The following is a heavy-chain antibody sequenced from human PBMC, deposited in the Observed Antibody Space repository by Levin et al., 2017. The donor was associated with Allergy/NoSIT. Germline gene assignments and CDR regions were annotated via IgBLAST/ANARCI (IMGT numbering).Heavy chain of an antibody. D-gene: IGHD3-16*01. CDR2: IKSKTDGGTT. CDR1: GIAFTNAW. J-gene: IGHJ3*02. V-gene: IGHV3-15*01. Sequence: GGSLRLSCAASGIAFTNAWMTWVRQAPGKGLEWLGRIKSKTDGGTTDYAAPVKGRFTISRDDSKNTLYLQMNSLKTEDTAVYYCTTEWGNAFDIWGQGTMVTVSS. CDR3: TTEWGNAFDI.